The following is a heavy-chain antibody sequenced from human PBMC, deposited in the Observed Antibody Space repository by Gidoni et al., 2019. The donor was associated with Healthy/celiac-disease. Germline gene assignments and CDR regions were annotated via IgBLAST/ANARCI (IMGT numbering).Heavy chain of an antibody. CDR3: ARAIQWLEANYLDY. CDR1: GGTFSSYA. D-gene: IGHD6-19*01. CDR2: IMPIFGTA. J-gene: IGHJ4*02. V-gene: IGHV1-69*01. Sequence: QVQLLPSGAEVKKPGSSGKVSCKASGGTFSSYAISWVRQAPGQGLEWMGGIMPIFGTANYAPKFQGRVTITADESTSTAYMELSSLRSEDTAVYYCARAIQWLEANYLDYCGQGTLVTVSS.